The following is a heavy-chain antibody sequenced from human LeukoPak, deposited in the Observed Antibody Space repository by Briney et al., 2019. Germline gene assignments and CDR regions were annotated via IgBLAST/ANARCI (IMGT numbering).Heavy chain of an antibody. V-gene: IGHV3-23*01. Sequence: GALRLSCAASGFTFRSYAMSWVRQAPGKGLEWVSTVTSGGTSTNYADSVKGRFTISRDNSKNTLYLQMNSLRAEDTAVYYCAKRSGAASGFFDYWGQGTLVTVSS. CDR1: GFTFRSYA. D-gene: IGHD2-15*01. CDR3: AKRSGAASGFFDY. CDR2: VTSGGTST. J-gene: IGHJ4*02.